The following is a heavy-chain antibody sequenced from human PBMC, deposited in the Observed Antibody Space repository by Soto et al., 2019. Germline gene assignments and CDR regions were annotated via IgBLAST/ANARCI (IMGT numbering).Heavy chain of an antibody. V-gene: IGHV4-31*03. CDR1: GDSINSGAHY. D-gene: IGHD1-26*01. J-gene: IGHJ4*02. CDR3: ARARSGISYSFDY. CDR2: IDYSGST. Sequence: SETLXLTCTVSGDSINSGAHYWSWIRQHPGKGLEWIGYIDYSGSTYYNPSLKSRIVISGDTSENQFSLKLISVTAADTTIYYCARARSGISYSFDYWGQGTLVPVSS.